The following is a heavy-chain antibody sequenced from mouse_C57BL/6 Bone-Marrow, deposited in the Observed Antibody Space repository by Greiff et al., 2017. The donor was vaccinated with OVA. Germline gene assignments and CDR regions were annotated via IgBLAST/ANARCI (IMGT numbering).Heavy chain of an antibody. CDR2: ISYDGSN. V-gene: IGHV3-6*01. CDR3: ASHLLWLRRGYYFDY. J-gene: IGHJ2*01. CDR1: GYSITSGYY. Sequence: EVKLQESGPGLVKPSQSLSLTCSVTGYSITSGYYWNWIRQFPGNKLEWMGYISYDGSNNYNPSLKNRISITRDTSKNQFFLKLNSVTTEDTATYYCASHLLWLRRGYYFDYWGQGTTLTVSS. D-gene: IGHD2-2*01.